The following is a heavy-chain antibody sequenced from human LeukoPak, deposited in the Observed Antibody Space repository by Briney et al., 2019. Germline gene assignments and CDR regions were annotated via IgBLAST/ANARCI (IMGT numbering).Heavy chain of an antibody. CDR2: ISSSSSTI. D-gene: IGHD6-19*01. CDR3: ARENERGWDLALYYYYYYMDV. Sequence: GGSLRLSCAASGFTFSSYSMNWVRQAPGKGLEWVSYISSSSSTIYYADSVKGRFTISRDNAKNSLYLQMNSLRAEDTAVYYCARENERGWDLALYYYYYYMDVWGKGTTVTVSS. J-gene: IGHJ6*03. V-gene: IGHV3-48*01. CDR1: GFTFSSYS.